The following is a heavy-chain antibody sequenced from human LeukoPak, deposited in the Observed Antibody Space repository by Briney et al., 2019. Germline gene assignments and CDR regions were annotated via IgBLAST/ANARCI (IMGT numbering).Heavy chain of an antibody. Sequence: SETLSLTCAVYGGSFSGYYWGWIRQPPGKGLEWIGSIYYSGSTYYNPSLKSRVIIFIDMSKNQFSLKLSSVTAADTAVYYCARPHYYDSSGPFDYWGQGTLVTVSS. CDR1: GGSFSGYY. J-gene: IGHJ4*02. CDR3: ARPHYYDSSGPFDY. CDR2: IYYSGST. V-gene: IGHV4-39*01. D-gene: IGHD3-22*01.